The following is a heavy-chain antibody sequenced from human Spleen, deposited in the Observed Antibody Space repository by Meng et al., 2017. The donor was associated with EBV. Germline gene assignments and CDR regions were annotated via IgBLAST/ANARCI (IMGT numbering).Heavy chain of an antibody. V-gene: IGHV3-23*01. CDR1: GFTFSNYA. CDR2: ISGSGDDT. J-gene: IGHJ5*02. Sequence: EGRLLGWGGGLVQPWGSLRLSWAVSGFTFSNYAMAWVRQAPGRGLEWVSVISGSGDDTNYADSVKGRLTISRDNSKNMVYLQMNSLRVEDTAIYYCAKGSNYWSHYNWFDPWGQGTLVTVSS. D-gene: IGHD2-8*02. CDR3: AKGSNYWSHYNWFDP.